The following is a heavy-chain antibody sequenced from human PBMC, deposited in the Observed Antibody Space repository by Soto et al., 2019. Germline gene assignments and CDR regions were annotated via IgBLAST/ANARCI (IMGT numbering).Heavy chain of an antibody. J-gene: IGHJ5*02. Sequence: EVQLVESGGGLVQPGGSLKLSCTASGFTFSDSPMHWVRQASGKGLEGVGRIRSRANNYATAYGASVKGRFTISRDDSNNTAYLQMNSLKTEDAAVYYCTSHSPEDMRRTWGQGTLVTVSS. V-gene: IGHV3-73*02. CDR1: GFTFSDSP. CDR2: IRSRANNYAT. D-gene: IGHD2-15*01. CDR3: TSHSPEDMRRT.